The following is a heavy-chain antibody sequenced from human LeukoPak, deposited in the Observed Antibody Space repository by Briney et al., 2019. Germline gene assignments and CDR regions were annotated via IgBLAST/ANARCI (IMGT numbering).Heavy chain of an antibody. J-gene: IGHJ3*02. Sequence: GGSLRLSCAASRFTFSTYWMHWVCQAPGKGLVWVARINSDGSGTSYADSVKGRITISRDNAKNTLYLQMNSLRAEDTAVYYCARTATHYRDAFDIWGQGTMVNVAS. D-gene: IGHD1-26*01. CDR3: ARTATHYRDAFDI. V-gene: IGHV3-74*01. CDR2: INSDGSGT. CDR1: RFTFSTYW.